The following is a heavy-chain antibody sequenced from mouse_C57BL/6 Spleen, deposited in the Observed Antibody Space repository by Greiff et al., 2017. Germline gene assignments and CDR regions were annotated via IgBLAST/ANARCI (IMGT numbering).Heavy chain of an antibody. Sequence: EVQLQESGPGLVKPSQSLSLTCSVTGYSITSGYSWNWIRQFPGNKLEWMGYISYDGSNNYNPSLKNRISITRDTSKNQFFLKLNSVTTEDTATYDCARVDDYDAGYAMDYWGQGTSVTVSS. CDR1: GYSITSGYS. CDR2: ISYDGSN. D-gene: IGHD2-4*01. V-gene: IGHV3-6*01. CDR3: ARVDDYDAGYAMDY. J-gene: IGHJ4*01.